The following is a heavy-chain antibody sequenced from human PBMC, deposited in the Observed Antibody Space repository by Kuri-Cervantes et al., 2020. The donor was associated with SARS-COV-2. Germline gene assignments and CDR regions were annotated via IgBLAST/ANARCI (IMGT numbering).Heavy chain of an antibody. J-gene: IGHJ6*02. CDR3: ARVPREICSSTSCYQGL. D-gene: IGHD2-2*01. CDR2: IIPIFGTA. CDR1: GGTFSSYA. V-gene: IGHV1-69*13. Sequence: SVKVSCKASGGTFSSYAISWVRQAPGQGLEWMGGIIPIFGTANYAQKFQGRVTITADESTSTAYMELSSLRSEDTAVYYCARVPREICSSTSCYQGLWGQGTTVTVSS.